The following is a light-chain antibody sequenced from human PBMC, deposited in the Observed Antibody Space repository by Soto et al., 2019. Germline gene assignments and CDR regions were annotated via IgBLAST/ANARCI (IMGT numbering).Light chain of an antibody. CDR1: SSDVGGYNY. V-gene: IGLV2-14*01. J-gene: IGLJ1*01. CDR3: SSYTRSSTPDV. Sequence: QAARTQPASVSGSPGQSITISCTGTSSDVGGYNYVSWYQQHPGKAPKLMIYEVSNRPSGVSNRFSGSKSGNTASLTISGLQAEDEADYYCSSYTRSSTPDVFGTGNKVNVL. CDR2: EVS.